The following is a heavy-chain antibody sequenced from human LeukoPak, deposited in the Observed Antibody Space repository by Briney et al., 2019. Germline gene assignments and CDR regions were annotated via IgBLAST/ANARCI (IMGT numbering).Heavy chain of an antibody. CDR1: GFTFSSYE. D-gene: IGHD3-10*01. V-gene: IGHV3-23*01. J-gene: IGHJ5*02. CDR2: ISASGGST. CDR3: AKDRDQRGWFDP. Sequence: PGGSLRLSCAASGFTFSSYEMNWVRQAPGKGLEWVSGISASGGSTYNADPVKGRFTISRDNSKNTLSLQMNSLRAEDTAVYYCAKDRDQRGWFDPWGQGTLVTVSS.